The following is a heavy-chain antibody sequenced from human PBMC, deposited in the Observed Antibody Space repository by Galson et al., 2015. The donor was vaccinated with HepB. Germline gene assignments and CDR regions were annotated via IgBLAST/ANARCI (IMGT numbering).Heavy chain of an antibody. CDR3: AKGGAPPRLY. J-gene: IGHJ4*02. Sequence: SLRLSCAASGFSFSTYGMYWVRQTPGKGLEWVALISFDGSNKFYADSLKGRFTISRDNSKNTLFLQMDSLRTEDTAVYYCAKGGAPPRLYWGQGTLVTVSS. V-gene: IGHV3-30*18. CDR2: ISFDGSNK. D-gene: IGHD1-26*01. CDR1: GFSFSTYG.